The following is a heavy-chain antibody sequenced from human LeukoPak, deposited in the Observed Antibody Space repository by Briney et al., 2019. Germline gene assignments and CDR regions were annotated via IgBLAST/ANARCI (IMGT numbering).Heavy chain of an antibody. CDR2: INPNSGGT. V-gene: IGHV1-2*02. CDR3: ARDRRYSSNPIDY. Sequence: ASVKVSCKASEDTFTGYYMHWVRQAPGQGREWMGWINPNSGGTNYAQKFQGRVTMTRDTSISTAYMELSRLRSDDTAVYYCARDRRYSSNPIDYWGQGTLVTVSS. D-gene: IGHD6-13*01. J-gene: IGHJ4*02. CDR1: EDTFTGYY.